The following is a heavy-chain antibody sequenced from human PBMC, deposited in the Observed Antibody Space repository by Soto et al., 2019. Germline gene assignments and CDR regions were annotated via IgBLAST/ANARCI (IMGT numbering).Heavy chain of an antibody. V-gene: IGHV3-15*01. CDR3: TTEESSGYYY. CDR2: IKSKTDGGTT. D-gene: IGHD3-22*01. J-gene: IGHJ4*02. Sequence: PGGSLRLSCAASGFTFSTYAMSWVRQAPGKGLEWVGRIKSKTDGGTTDYAAPVKGRFTISRDDSKNTLYLQMNSLKTEDTAVYYCTTEESSGYYYWGQGTLVTVSS. CDR1: GFTFSTYA.